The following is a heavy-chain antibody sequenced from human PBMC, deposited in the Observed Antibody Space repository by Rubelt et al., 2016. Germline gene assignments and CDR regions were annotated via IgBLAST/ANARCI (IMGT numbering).Heavy chain of an antibody. CDR2: ISSSSSYI. CDR3: ARGEFGELSYKYGMDV. J-gene: IGHJ6*02. CDR1: GFTFSSYS. Sequence: RRGESGGGLVQPGGSLRLSCAASGFTFSSYSMNWVRQAPGKGLEWVSYISSSSSYIYYADSVKGRFTISRDNAKNSLYLQMNSLRAEDTAVYYCARGEFGELSYKYGMDVWGQGTTVTVSS. D-gene: IGHD3-10*01. V-gene: IGHV3-21*05.